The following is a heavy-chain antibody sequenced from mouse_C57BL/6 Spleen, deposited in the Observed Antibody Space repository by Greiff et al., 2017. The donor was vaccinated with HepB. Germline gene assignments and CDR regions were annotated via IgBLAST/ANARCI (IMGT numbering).Heavy chain of an antibody. V-gene: IGHV1-61*01. CDR1: GYTFTSYW. CDR3: ARGTSAWFAY. Sequence: QVQLQQPGAELVRPGSSVKLSCKASGYTFTSYWTDRVKQRPGQGHAWIGNIYPSESETHYNQKFKDKATLTVDKSSSTAYMQLSNLTSEDSAVYYCARGTSAWFAYWGQGTLVTVSA. CDR2: IYPSESET. J-gene: IGHJ3*01. D-gene: IGHD3-3*01.